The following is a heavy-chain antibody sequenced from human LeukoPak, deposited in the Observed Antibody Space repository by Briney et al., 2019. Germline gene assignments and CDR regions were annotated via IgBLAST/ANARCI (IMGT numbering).Heavy chain of an antibody. CDR3: AKAVHSSSSWQIDY. CDR1: GFTFSSYA. Sequence: PEGSLRLSCEVSGFTFSSYAMHWVRQAPGKGLEWVAVISYDGSYKYYADSVKGRFTISRDNSKNTLYLQMNSLRAEDTAVFYCAKAVHSSSSWQIDYWGQGTLVTVSS. J-gene: IGHJ4*02. V-gene: IGHV3-30*18. CDR2: ISYDGSYK. D-gene: IGHD6-6*01.